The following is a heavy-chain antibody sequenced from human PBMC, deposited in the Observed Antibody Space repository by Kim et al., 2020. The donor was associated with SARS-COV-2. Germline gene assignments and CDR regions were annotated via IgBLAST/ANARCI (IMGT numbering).Heavy chain of an antibody. V-gene: IGHV4-31*03. CDR2: VSYSGTT. CDR3: ARGRTYYGP. Sequence: SETLSLTCTVSGGSISSGGYYWSWIRQLPGKGLEWIGCVSYSGTTNYNPSPQSRVSISVDTSKNQFSLRVNSVTSADTAVYYCARGRTYYGPWGQGTLVTVSS. D-gene: IGHD1-26*01. J-gene: IGHJ5*02. CDR1: GGSISSGGYY.